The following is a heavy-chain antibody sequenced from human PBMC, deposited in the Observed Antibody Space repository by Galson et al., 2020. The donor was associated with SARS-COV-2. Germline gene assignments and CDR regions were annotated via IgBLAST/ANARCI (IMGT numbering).Heavy chain of an antibody. Sequence: SLKISCAASGFTFDDYAMHWVRQVPGKGLEWVSGINWNSGSIYYADSVKGRFTISRDNAKNSLYLQMNSLRAEDTAFYYCAKSSSYDTSGYYYNYWGQGTLVAVSS. D-gene: IGHD3-22*01. J-gene: IGHJ4*02. V-gene: IGHV3-9*01. CDR1: GFTFDDYA. CDR2: INWNSGSI. CDR3: AKSSSYDTSGYYYNY.